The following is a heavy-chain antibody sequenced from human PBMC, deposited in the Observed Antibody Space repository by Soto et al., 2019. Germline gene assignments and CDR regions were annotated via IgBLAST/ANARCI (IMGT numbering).Heavy chain of an antibody. CDR1: GFTFSSCT. D-gene: IGHD2-15*01. CDR3: SGCSGGACHQNYGMDV. Sequence: EVHLVESGGGLVKPGGSLRLSCAVSGFTFSSCTMNWVRQAPGKGLEWVSSISPSTSHMYYADSVKGRFTISRDNAKNSLVLQMNSLRAEDTAVYYCSGCSGGACHQNYGMDVWGQGTTVTVSS. J-gene: IGHJ6*02. V-gene: IGHV3-21*01. CDR2: ISPSTSHM.